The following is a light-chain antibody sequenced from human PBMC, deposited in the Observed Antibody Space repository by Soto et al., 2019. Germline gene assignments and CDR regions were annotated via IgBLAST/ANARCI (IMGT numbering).Light chain of an antibody. CDR1: QSIYKW. Sequence: DIQMTQSPSSVSASIGDRVTISCRASQSIYKWLVWYQQKPGKAPKLLIYAASSLQSGVPSRFSSSGYGTDFTLTISSLQPGDFATYYCQQADSFPLSFGGGTKVDIK. J-gene: IGKJ4*01. V-gene: IGKV1-12*01. CDR2: AAS. CDR3: QQADSFPLS.